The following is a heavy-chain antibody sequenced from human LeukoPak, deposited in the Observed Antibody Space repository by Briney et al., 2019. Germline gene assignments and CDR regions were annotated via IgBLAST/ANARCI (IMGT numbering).Heavy chain of an antibody. CDR1: GGSISSGGYY. J-gene: IGHJ6*02. D-gene: IGHD1-26*01. Sequence: SETLSLTCTVSGGSISSGGYYWSWIRQPPGKGLEWIGYIYHSGSTYYNPSLKSRVTISVDTSKNQFSLKLSSVTAADTAVYYCARLYGVGAQTFYYYYGMDVWGQGTTVTVSS. V-gene: IGHV4-30-2*01. CDR2: IYHSGST. CDR3: ARLYGVGAQTFYYYYGMDV.